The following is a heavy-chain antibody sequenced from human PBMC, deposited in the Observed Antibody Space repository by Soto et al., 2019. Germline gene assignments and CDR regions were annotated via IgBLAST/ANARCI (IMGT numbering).Heavy chain of an antibody. CDR1: GGSISSSSYY. CDR2: IYYSGST. D-gene: IGHD2-15*01. V-gene: IGHV4-39*01. J-gene: IGHJ3*02. CDR3: ARHGGGYCSGGSCRVAFDI. Sequence: QLQLQESGPGLVKPSETLSLTCTVSGGSISSSSYYWGWIRQPPGKGLEWIGSIYYSGSTYYNPSLKSRVTISVDTSKNQSSLKLSSVTAADTAVYYCARHGGGYCSGGSCRVAFDIWGQGTMVTVSS.